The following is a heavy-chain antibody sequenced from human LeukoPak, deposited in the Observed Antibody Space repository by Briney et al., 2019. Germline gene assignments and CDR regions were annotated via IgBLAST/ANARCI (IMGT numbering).Heavy chain of an antibody. CDR3: ARDPTLWFGEFDY. Sequence: PSETLSLTCTVSGYSISSGHYWSWIRQPAGKGLEWIGRIYTSGSTNYNPSLKSRVTISVDTSKNQFSLKLSSVTAADTAVYYCARDPTLWFGEFDYWGQGTLFTVSS. CDR1: GYSISSGHY. V-gene: IGHV4-61*02. J-gene: IGHJ4*02. CDR2: IYTSGST. D-gene: IGHD3-10*01.